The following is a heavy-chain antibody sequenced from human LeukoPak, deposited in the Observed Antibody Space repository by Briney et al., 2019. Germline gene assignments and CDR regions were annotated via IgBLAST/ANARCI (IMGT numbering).Heavy chain of an antibody. CDR3: AVFGSSSLTHFDY. Sequence: ASVKVSCKAYGYTFISHGISWVRQAPGQGLEWMGWISGSSSNTNYAQRLQGRVTMTTDTSTTTAYMELRSLRSDDTAVYYCAVFGSSSLTHFDYWGQGTLVTVSS. CDR2: ISGSSSNT. V-gene: IGHV1-18*01. CDR1: GYTFISHG. D-gene: IGHD6-6*01. J-gene: IGHJ4*02.